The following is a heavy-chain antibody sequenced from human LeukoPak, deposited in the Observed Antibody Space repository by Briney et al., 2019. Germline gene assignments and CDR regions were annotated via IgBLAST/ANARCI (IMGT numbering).Heavy chain of an antibody. V-gene: IGHV1-18*01. CDR2: ISAYNGNT. Sequence: ASVKVSCKASGYTFTSYGISWVRQAPGQGLEWMGWISAYNGNTNYAQKLQGRVTMTTDTSTSTAYMELRSLRPDDTAVYYCAISKQQLGFGDYYYYMDVWGKGTTVTVS. D-gene: IGHD6-13*01. J-gene: IGHJ6*03. CDR3: AISKQQLGFGDYYYYMDV. CDR1: GYTFTSYG.